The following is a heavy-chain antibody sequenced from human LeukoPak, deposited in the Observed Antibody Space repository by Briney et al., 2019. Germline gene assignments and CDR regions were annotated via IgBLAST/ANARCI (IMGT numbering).Heavy chain of an antibody. CDR3: ARDTLRVLDYYYYYYMDV. V-gene: IGHV1-69*05. CDR1: GGTYSSYA. J-gene: IGHJ6*03. CDR2: IIPIFGTA. Sequence: GASVKVSCKTSGGTYSSYAISWVRQAPGQGLEWTGRIIPIFGTASYAQKFQGRVTITTDESTSTAYMELSSLRSEDTAVYYCARDTLRVLDYYYYYYMDVWGKGTTVTVSS.